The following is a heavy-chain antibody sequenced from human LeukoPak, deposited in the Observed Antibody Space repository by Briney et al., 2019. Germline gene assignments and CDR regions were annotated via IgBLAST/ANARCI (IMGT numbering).Heavy chain of an antibody. CDR1: GGSFSSGDYY. V-gene: IGHV4-30-4*08. CDR2: IYYSGST. D-gene: IGHD3-3*02. Sequence: SETLSLTCTVSGGSFSSGDYYWSWIRQPPGKGLEWIGYIYYSGSTYCNPSLKSRVTISVDTSKNQFSLKLSSVTAADTAVYYCARLLAPAFDIWGQGTMVTVSS. J-gene: IGHJ3*02. CDR3: ARLLAPAFDI.